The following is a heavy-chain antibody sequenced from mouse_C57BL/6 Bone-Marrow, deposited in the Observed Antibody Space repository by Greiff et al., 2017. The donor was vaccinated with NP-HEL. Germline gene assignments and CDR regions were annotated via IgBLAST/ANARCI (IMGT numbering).Heavy chain of an antibody. CDR3: ASAPYSGIAMDY. Sequence: EVKLVESGGGLVQPGGSLSLSCAASGFTFTDYYMSWVRQPPGKALEWLGFISNKANGYTTEYSESVKGRFTISRDNSQSILYLQRNSLRAEDSATYYCASAPYSGIAMDYWGQGTSVTVSS. CDR1: GFTFTDYY. J-gene: IGHJ4*01. CDR2: ISNKANGYTT. D-gene: IGHD1-1*01. V-gene: IGHV7-3*01.